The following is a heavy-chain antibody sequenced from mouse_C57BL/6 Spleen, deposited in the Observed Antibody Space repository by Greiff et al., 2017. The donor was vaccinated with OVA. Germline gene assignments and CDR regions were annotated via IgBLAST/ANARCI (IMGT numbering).Heavy chain of an antibody. CDR3: ARLDDGYPYYAMDY. V-gene: IGHV1-22*01. J-gene: IGHJ4*01. CDR2: INPNNGGT. CDR1: GYTFTDYN. D-gene: IGHD2-3*01. Sequence: EVQLQQSGPELVKPGASVKMSCKASGYTFTDYNMHWVKQSHGKRLEWIGYINPNNGGTSYNQKFKGKATLTVNKSSSTAYMERRSLTSEDSAVYYCARLDDGYPYYAMDYWGQGTSVTVSS.